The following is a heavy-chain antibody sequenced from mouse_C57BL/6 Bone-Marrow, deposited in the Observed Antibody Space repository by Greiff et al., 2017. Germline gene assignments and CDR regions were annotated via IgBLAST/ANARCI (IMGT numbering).Heavy chain of an antibody. D-gene: IGHD2-4*01. J-gene: IGHJ4*01. CDR1: GYSFTDYN. CDR2: INPNYGTT. Sequence: VQLKESGPELVKPGASVKISCKASGYSFTDYNMNWVKQSNGKSLEWIGVINPNYGTTSYNQKFKGKATLTVDQSSSTAYMQLNSLTSEDAAVYCCARQIYYDFMDYWGQGTSVTVSS. V-gene: IGHV1-39*01. CDR3: ARQIYYDFMDY.